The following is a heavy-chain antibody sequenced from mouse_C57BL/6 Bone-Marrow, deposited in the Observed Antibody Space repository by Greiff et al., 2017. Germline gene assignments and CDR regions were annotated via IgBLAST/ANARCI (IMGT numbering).Heavy chain of an antibody. CDR2: IHPNSGST. CDR1: GYTFTSDW. Sequence: VQLQQPGAELVKPGASVTLSCKASGYTFTSDWMRWLKQRPGQGLEWIGMIHPNSGSTNYNEKFKSKATLTVDKSSSTAYMQLSSLTSEDSAVYYCARNRMGGYWGQGTTPTVSS. CDR3: ARNRMGGY. V-gene: IGHV1-64*01. D-gene: IGHD2-14*01. J-gene: IGHJ2*01.